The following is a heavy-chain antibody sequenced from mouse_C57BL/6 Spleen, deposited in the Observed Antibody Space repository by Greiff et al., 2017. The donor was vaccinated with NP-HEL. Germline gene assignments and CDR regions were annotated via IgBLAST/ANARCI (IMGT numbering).Heavy chain of an antibody. J-gene: IGHJ4*01. D-gene: IGHD2-3*01. CDR3: ARGGYSLYYYAMDY. CDR1: GYTFTSYW. Sequence: QAQLQQPGAELVKPGASVKLSCKASGYTFTSYWMQWVKQRPGQGLEWIGEIDPSDSYTNYNQKFKGKATLTVDTSSSTAYMQLSSLTSEDSAVYYCARGGYSLYYYAMDYWGQGTSVTVSS. V-gene: IGHV1-50*01. CDR2: IDPSDSYT.